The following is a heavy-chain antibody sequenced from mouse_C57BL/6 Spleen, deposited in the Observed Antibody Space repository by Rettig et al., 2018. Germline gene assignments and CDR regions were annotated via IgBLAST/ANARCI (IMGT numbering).Heavy chain of an antibody. D-gene: IGHD2-2*01. CDR2: IRNKANNHAT. CDR3: TRYGYDGKGYYAMDY. J-gene: IGHJ4*01. Sequence: EVKLEESGGGLVQPGGSMKLSCAASGFTFSDAWMDWVRQSPEKGLEWVAEIRNKANNHATYYAESVKGRFTISRDDSKSSVYLQMNSLRAEDTGIYYCTRYGYDGKGYYAMDYWGQGTSVTVSS. CDR1: GFTFSDAW. V-gene: IGHV6-6*01.